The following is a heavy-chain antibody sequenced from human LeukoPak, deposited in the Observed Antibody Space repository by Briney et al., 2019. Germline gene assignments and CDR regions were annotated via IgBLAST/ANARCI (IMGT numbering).Heavy chain of an antibody. CDR1: GFTFSSYA. CDR3: ANQVIAAAGTFDY. CDR2: ISGSGGST. D-gene: IGHD6-13*01. V-gene: IGHV3-23*01. Sequence: GGSLRLSCAASGFTFSSYAMSWVCQAPGKGLEWVSAISGSGGSTYYADSVKGRFTISRDNSKNTLYLQMNSLRAEDTAVYYCANQVIAAAGTFDYWGQGTLVTVSS. J-gene: IGHJ4*02.